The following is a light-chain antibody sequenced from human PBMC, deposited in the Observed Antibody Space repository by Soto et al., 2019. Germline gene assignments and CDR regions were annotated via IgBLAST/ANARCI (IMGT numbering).Light chain of an antibody. CDR3: QNYNNFLFT. CDR1: QGISNY. CDR2: HAS. J-gene: IGKJ3*01. V-gene: IGKV1-27*01. Sequence: DIEMTQSPSSLSAYIGDRVTITCRASQGISNYLAWYQEKPGKAPELLIYHASTLQSGVPSRFSGSGSGTDFTLTISSLQPEDVATYYCQNYNNFLFTFGPGTKVDIK.